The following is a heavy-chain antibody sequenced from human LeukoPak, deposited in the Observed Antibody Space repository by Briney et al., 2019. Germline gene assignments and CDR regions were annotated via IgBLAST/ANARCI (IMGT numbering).Heavy chain of an antibody. CDR2: IYSGGST. Sequence: GGSLRLSCAASGFTVSSNYMSWVRQAPGKGLEWVSVIYSGGSTYYADSVKGRFTISRDNSKNTLYLQMNSLRAEDTAVYYCARGVGYSSGWYLDYWGQGTLATVSS. CDR3: ARGVGYSSGWYLDY. V-gene: IGHV3-53*01. D-gene: IGHD6-19*01. J-gene: IGHJ4*02. CDR1: GFTVSSNY.